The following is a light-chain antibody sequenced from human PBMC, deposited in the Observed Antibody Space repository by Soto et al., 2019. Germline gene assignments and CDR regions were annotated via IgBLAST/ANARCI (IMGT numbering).Light chain of an antibody. V-gene: IGLV3-9*01. CDR3: QVLDSSTVVE. CDR1: NIGSKN. Sequence: SYELTQPLSVSVALGQTDRITCGGNNIGSKNVHWYQQKPGQAPVLVIYRDINRPSGIPERFSGSKTGNTATLTISRAQAGDEADYYCQVLDSSTVVEFGGGTKLTVL. J-gene: IGLJ2*01. CDR2: RDI.